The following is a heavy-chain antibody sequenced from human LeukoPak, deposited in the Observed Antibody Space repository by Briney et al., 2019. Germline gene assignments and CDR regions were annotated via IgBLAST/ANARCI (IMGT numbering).Heavy chain of an antibody. CDR1: GYSISSGYY. J-gene: IGHJ4*02. CDR3: ARDLARAHHD. V-gene: IGHV4-38-2*02. Sequence: SETLSLTCTVSGYSISSGYYWGWIRQPPGKGLEWIGSIYHSGSTYYNPSLKSRVTISVDTSKNQFSLKLSSVTAADTAVYYCARDLARAHHDWGQGTLVTVSS. CDR2: IYHSGST.